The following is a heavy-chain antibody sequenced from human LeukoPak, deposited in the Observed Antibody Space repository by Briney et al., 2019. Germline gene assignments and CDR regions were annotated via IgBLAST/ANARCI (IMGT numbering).Heavy chain of an antibody. J-gene: IGHJ4*02. D-gene: IGHD7-27*01. Sequence: GGSLRLSCAASGFTFSSYSMNWVRQAPGKGLEWVSYISSSSSTIYYADSVKGRFTISRGNAKNSLYLQMNSLRAEDTAVYYCAGGSTGAARDYFDYWGQGTLVTVSS. V-gene: IGHV3-48*04. CDR3: AGGSTGAARDYFDY. CDR2: ISSSSSTI. CDR1: GFTFSSYS.